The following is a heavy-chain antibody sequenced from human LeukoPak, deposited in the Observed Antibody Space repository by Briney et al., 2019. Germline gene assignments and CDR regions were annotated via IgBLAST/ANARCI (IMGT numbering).Heavy chain of an antibody. Sequence: PGGSLRLSCAASGFTFDDYAMRWVRQAPGKGLEWVSLISWDGGSTYYADSVKGRFTISRDNSKNSLYLQMNSLRAEDTALYYCAKGTRSSSSGYFDYWGQGTLATVSS. CDR2: ISWDGGST. J-gene: IGHJ4*02. CDR1: GFTFDDYA. V-gene: IGHV3-43D*03. CDR3: AKGTRSSSSGYFDY. D-gene: IGHD6-6*01.